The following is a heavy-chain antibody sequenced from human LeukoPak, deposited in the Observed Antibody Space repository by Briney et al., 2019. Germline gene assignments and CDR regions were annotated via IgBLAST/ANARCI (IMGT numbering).Heavy chain of an antibody. CDR2: IYSDGTT. D-gene: IGHD4-23*01. V-gene: IGHV3-53*01. CDR3: ASDGGNSAFDY. CDR1: GFIVSSNY. Sequence: GGSLRLSCAASGFIVSSNYMSWVRQAPGKGLEWVSVIYSDGTTYYADSVKGRFTISRDNSKNTLYLQMNSLRAEDTAVYYCASDGGNSAFDYWGQGTLVTVSS. J-gene: IGHJ4*02.